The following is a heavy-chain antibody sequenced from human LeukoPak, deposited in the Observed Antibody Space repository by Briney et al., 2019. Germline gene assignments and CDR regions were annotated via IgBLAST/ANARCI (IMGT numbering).Heavy chain of an antibody. Sequence: SETLSLTCAVYGGSFSGYYWSWIRQHPGKGLEWIGYIYYSGSTYYNPSLKSRVTISVDTSKNQFSLKLSSVTAADTAVYYCARGDTVINFDYWGQGTLVTVSS. D-gene: IGHD4-17*01. CDR1: GGSFSGYY. V-gene: IGHV4-31*11. J-gene: IGHJ4*02. CDR2: IYYSGST. CDR3: ARGDTVINFDY.